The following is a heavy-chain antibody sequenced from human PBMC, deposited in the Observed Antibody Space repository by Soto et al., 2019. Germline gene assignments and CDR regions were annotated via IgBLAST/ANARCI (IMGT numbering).Heavy chain of an antibody. Sequence: ASVKVSCKASGYTFTGYYMHWVRQAPGQGLEWMGWINPNSGGTNYAQKFQGRVTMTRDTSISTAYMELSRLRSDDTAVYYCARALRTKKDIVVVPSAIRIDYWGQGTLVTVSS. D-gene: IGHD2-2*01. J-gene: IGHJ4*02. CDR3: ARALRTKKDIVVVPSAIRIDY. V-gene: IGHV1-2*02. CDR1: GYTFTGYY. CDR2: INPNSGGT.